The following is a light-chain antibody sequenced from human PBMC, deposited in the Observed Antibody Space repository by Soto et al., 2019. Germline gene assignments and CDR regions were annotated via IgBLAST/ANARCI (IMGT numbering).Light chain of an antibody. Sequence: QSVLTQPASVSGSPGQSITISCTGTSSDVGSYNLVSWYQQHPGKAPQLMIYEGSKRPSGVSNRFAGSKSGNTASLTISGLKADDEDDYYCCSYAGSSTVVFGGGTKLNVL. J-gene: IGLJ2*01. CDR2: EGS. CDR3: CSYAGSSTVV. V-gene: IGLV2-23*01. CDR1: SSDVGSYNL.